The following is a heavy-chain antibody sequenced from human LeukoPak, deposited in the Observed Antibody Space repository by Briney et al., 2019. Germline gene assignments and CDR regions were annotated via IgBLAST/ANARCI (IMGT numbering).Heavy chain of an antibody. CDR2: IIPIFGTA. V-gene: IGHV1-69*13. J-gene: IGHJ4*02. Sequence: ASVKVSCKASGGTFSSYAISWVRQAPGQGLEWMGGIIPIFGTANYAQRFQGRVTVTANESTSTAYMELSSLRSEDTAVYYCARPAASSGYYIENWGQGTLVTVSS. CDR1: GGTFSSYA. CDR3: ARPAASSGYYIEN. D-gene: IGHD3-22*01.